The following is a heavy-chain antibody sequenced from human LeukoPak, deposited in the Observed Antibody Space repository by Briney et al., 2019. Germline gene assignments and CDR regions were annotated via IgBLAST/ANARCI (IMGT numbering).Heavy chain of an antibody. Sequence: SVKVSCKASGGTFSSYAISWVRQAPGQGLEWMGAIIPIFGTANYAQKFQGRVTITADESTSTAYMELSSLRSEDTAVYYCASPGRSSGWYDLGYFDYWGQGTLVTVSS. D-gene: IGHD6-19*01. CDR3: ASPGRSSGWYDLGYFDY. V-gene: IGHV1-69*13. J-gene: IGHJ4*02. CDR1: GGTFSSYA. CDR2: IIPIFGTA.